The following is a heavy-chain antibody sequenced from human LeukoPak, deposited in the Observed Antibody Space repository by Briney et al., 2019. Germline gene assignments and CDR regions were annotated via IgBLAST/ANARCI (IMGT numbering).Heavy chain of an antibody. CDR2: IYYSGST. D-gene: IGHD4-17*01. Sequence: PSETLSLTCTVSGGSISSSSYYWGWIRQPPGKGREWIGSIYYSGSTYYNPSLKGRVTISVDTSKNQFSLKLSSVTAADTAVYYCARDYGRNIPFDYWGQGTLVTVSS. CDR3: ARDYGRNIPFDY. V-gene: IGHV4-39*02. CDR1: GGSISSSSYY. J-gene: IGHJ4*02.